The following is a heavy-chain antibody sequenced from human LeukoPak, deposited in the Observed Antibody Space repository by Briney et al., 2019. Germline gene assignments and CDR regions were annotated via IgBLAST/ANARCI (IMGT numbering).Heavy chain of an antibody. CDR3: ASVSLGYCGGDCYGEDYFDY. CDR2: IYYSGST. D-gene: IGHD2-21*01. J-gene: IGHJ4*02. V-gene: IGHV4-59*06. Sequence: SETLSLTCTVSGGSISSYYWSWIRQPPGKGLEWIGYIYYSGSTYYNPSLKSRVTISVDTSKNQFSLKLSSVTAADTAVYYCASVSLGYCGGDCYGEDYFDYWGQGTLVTVSS. CDR1: GGSISSYY.